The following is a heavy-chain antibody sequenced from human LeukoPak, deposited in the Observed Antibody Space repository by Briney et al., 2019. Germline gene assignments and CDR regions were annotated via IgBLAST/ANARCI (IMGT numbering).Heavy chain of an antibody. CDR3: ASAPIAAAGTEDDAFDI. CDR1: GFTVSSNY. D-gene: IGHD6-13*01. CDR2: IYSGGST. V-gene: IGHV3-66*02. J-gene: IGHJ3*02. Sequence: GGSLRLSCAASGFTVSSNYMSWVRQAPGKGLEWVSVIYSGGSTYYADSVKGRFTISRDNSKNTLYLQMNSLRAEDTAVYYCASAPIAAAGTEDDAFDIWGQGTMVTVSS.